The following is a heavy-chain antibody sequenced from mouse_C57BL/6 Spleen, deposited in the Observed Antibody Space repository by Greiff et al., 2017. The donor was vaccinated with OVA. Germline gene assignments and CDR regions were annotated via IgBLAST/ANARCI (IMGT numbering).Heavy chain of an antibody. CDR3: ARANWDEENFDY. Sequence: QVQLQQSGAELARPGASVKLSCKASGYTFTSYGISWVKQRTGQGLEWIGEIYPRSGNTYYNEKFKGKATLTADKSSSTAYMELRSLTSEDSAVYFCARANWDEENFDYWGQGTTLTVSS. V-gene: IGHV1-81*01. CDR2: IYPRSGNT. J-gene: IGHJ2*01. CDR1: GYTFTSYG. D-gene: IGHD4-1*01.